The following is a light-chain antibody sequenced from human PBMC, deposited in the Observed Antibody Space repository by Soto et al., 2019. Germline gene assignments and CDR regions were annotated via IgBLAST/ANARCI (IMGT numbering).Light chain of an antibody. J-gene: IGKJ4*01. CDR1: QSISSY. V-gene: IGKV1-39*01. CDR3: QQSYGAPYS. Sequence: DIQMTQSPSSLSASVGDRVSITCRASQSISSYFNWYQQRTGKAPNNLIYASSRLQSGVPSRFRDNGYGTDYPLTISNLQPEEVATYYCQQSYGAPYSFGGGTKEEIK. CDR2: ASS.